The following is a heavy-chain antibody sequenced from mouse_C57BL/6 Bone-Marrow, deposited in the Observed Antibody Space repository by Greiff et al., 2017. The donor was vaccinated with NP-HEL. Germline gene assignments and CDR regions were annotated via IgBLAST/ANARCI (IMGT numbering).Heavy chain of an antibody. J-gene: IGHJ4*01. V-gene: IGHV5-4*01. D-gene: IGHD2-4*01. CDR3: ARDMDYDYDRKCNYAMDY. CDR2: ISDGGSYT. CDR1: GFTFSSYA. Sequence: EVKVVESGGGLVKPGGSLKLSCAASGFTFSSYAMSWVRQTPEKRLEWVATISDGGSYTYYPDNVKGRFTISRDNAKNNLYRQMSHLKSEDTAMYYCARDMDYDYDRKCNYAMDYWGQGTSVTVSS.